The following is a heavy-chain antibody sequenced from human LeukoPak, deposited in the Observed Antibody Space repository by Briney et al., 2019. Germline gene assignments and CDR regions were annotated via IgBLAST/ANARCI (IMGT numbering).Heavy chain of an antibody. CDR1: GGSISSGGYY. V-gene: IGHV4-31*03. Sequence: PSETLSLTCTVYGGSISSGGYYWRWIRQHPGKGLEWIGYIYYSGSTYYSPSLKSRVSMLVDSSKNQFSLRLSSVTAADTAVYYCVGSSTSVWADNWFDPWGQGPLVIVSS. D-gene: IGHD2-2*01. CDR2: IYYSGST. J-gene: IGHJ5*02. CDR3: VGSSTSVWADNWFDP.